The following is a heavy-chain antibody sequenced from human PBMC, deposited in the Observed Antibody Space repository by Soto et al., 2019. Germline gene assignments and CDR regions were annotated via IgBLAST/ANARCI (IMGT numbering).Heavy chain of an antibody. J-gene: IGHJ4*02. D-gene: IGHD6-19*01. Sequence: GGSLRLSCAASGFTFSSYAMSWVRQAPGKGLEWVSAISGSGGSTYYADSVKGRFTISRDNSKNTLYLQMNSLRAEDTAVYYCAKVNSSGWIHPIFAYWGQGTLVTVSS. V-gene: IGHV3-23*01. CDR3: AKVNSSGWIHPIFAY. CDR2: ISGSGGST. CDR1: GFTFSSYA.